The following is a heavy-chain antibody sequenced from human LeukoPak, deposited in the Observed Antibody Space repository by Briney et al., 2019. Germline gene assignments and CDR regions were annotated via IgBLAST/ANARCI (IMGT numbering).Heavy chain of an antibody. J-gene: IGHJ5*02. V-gene: IGHV1-46*01. CDR3: ARRDCVGDCYSNWFDP. CDR1: GYTFTNYF. D-gene: IGHD2-21*02. Sequence: ASVKVSCKASGYTFTNYFMHWVRQAPGQGLEWMGIINPRGGSTGYAQKFQGRITMITDMSTRTVYMELSSLESEDTAVYYCARRDCVGDCYSNWFDPWGQGTLVTVSS. CDR2: INPRGGST.